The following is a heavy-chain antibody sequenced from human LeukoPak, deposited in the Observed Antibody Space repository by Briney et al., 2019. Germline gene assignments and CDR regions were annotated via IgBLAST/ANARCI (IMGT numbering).Heavy chain of an antibody. CDR2: IRSKANNYAT. Sequence: GGSLRLSCAASGFTFSGSVMHWVRQASGKGLEWVGRIRSKANNYATAYAASVQGRFTISRGDSKNTAYLQMNSLKTEDTAVYYCSSRWELSEDCWGQGTLVTVSS. V-gene: IGHV3-73*01. D-gene: IGHD1-26*01. CDR3: SSRWELSEDC. CDR1: GFTFSGSV. J-gene: IGHJ4*02.